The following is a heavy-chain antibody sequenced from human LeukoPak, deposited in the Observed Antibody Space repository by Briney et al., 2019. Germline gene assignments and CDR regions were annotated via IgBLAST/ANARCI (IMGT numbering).Heavy chain of an antibody. Sequence: GGSLRLSCAASGFTFSSYWMHWVRQAPGKGLVWVSRINTDGSSTNYADSVKGRFTISRDNAKNSLYLQMNSLRAEDTAVYYCARVSITGLDFDYWGQGTLVTVSS. CDR2: INTDGSST. CDR3: ARVSITGLDFDY. D-gene: IGHD5-24*01. CDR1: GFTFSSYW. J-gene: IGHJ4*02. V-gene: IGHV3-74*01.